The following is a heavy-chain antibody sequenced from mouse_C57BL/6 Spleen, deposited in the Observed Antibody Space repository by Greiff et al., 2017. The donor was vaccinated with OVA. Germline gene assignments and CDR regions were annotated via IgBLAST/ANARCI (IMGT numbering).Heavy chain of an antibody. CDR3: ARLYGSSSYYFDY. CDR2: INPSNGGT. J-gene: IGHJ2*01. CDR1: GYTFTSYW. Sequence: VQLQQPGTELVKPGASVKLSCKASGYTFTSYWMHWVKQRPGQGLEWIGNINPSNGGTNYNEKFKSKATLTVDKSSSTAYMQLSSLTSDDSAVYYWARLYGSSSYYFDYWGQGTTLTVSS. V-gene: IGHV1-53*01. D-gene: IGHD1-1*01.